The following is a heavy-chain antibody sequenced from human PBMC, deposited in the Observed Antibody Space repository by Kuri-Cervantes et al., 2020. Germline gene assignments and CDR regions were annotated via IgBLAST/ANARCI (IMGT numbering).Heavy chain of an antibody. CDR2: ITPIFGTA. J-gene: IGHJ6*03. V-gene: IGHV1-69*13. Sequence: SVKVSCKASGGTSSSYAISWVRQAPGQGLEWMGGITPIFGTANYAQKFQGRVTITADESTSTAYMELSSLRSEDTAVYYCAAGFWSGYSYYYYYMDVWGKGTTVTVSS. CDR3: AAGFWSGYSYYYYYMDV. CDR1: GGTSSSYA. D-gene: IGHD3-3*01.